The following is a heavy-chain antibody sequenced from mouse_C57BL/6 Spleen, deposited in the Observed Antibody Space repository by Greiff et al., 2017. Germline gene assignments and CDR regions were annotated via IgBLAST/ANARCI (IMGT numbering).Heavy chain of an antibody. CDR2: IDPETGGT. D-gene: IGHD2-4*01. J-gene: IGHJ1*03. CDR3: TRATMIRRRYFDV. CDR1: GYTFTDYE. Sequence: VQLQQSGAELVRPGASVTLSCKASGYTFTDYEMHWVKQTPVHGLEWIGAIDPETGGTAYNQKFKGKAILTADKSSSTAYMELRSLTSEDSAVYYGTRATMIRRRYFDVWGTGTTVTVSS. V-gene: IGHV1-15*01.